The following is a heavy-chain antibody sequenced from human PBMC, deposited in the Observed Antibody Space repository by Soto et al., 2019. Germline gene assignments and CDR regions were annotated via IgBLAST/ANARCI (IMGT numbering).Heavy chain of an antibody. J-gene: IGHJ2*01. CDR2: ISWNGGTT. D-gene: IGHD3-22*01. CDR3: ARGDRRGYYPWYLDL. V-gene: IGHV3-20*04. CDR1: GFIFDDYG. Sequence: EVQLVESGGGVARPGGSLRLSCAASGFIFDDYGMSWVRQAPGKGLEWVSGISWNGGTTGYADSVRGRFTISRDNAKNYLYLQMNSLRAEDTALYYCARGDRRGYYPWYLDLWGRGTLVTGSS.